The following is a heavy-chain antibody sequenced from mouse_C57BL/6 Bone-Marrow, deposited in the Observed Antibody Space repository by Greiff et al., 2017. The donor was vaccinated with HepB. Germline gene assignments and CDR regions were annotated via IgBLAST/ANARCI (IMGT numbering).Heavy chain of an antibody. J-gene: IGHJ4*01. CDR2: IRSKSNNYAT. CDR1: GFSFNTYA. V-gene: IGHV10-1*01. Sequence: EVQLVESGGGLVQPKGSLKLSCAASGFSFNTYAMNWVRQAPGKGLEWVARIRSKSNNYATYYADSVKDRFTISRDDSESMLYLQMNNLKTEDTAMYYCVTLLRRDAMDYWGQGTSVTVSS. CDR3: VTLLRRDAMDY. D-gene: IGHD1-1*01.